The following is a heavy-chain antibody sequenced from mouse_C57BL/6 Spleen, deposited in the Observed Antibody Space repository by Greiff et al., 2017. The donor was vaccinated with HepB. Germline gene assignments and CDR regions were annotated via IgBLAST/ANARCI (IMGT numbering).Heavy chain of an antibody. V-gene: IGHV1-7*01. CDR2: INPSSGYT. CDR1: GYTFTSYW. CDR3: ESPTGTWGYVDV. Sequence: VPLPQSGAELAKPGASVKLSCKASGYTFTSYWMHWVKQRPGPGLEWIGYINPSSGYTKYNQKVKDQATLTAHKSSSTADMQLSSLTYEDSAVYYCESPTGTWGYVDVWGTGTTVTVSS. D-gene: IGHD4-1*02. J-gene: IGHJ1*03.